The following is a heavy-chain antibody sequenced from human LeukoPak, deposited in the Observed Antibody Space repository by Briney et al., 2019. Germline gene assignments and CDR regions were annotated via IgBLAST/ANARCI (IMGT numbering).Heavy chain of an antibody. CDR1: GFTFSSYW. CDR3: ATLNMITFGGVIYFDY. J-gene: IGHJ4*02. V-gene: IGHV3-7*01. D-gene: IGHD3-16*01. CDR2: IKQDGSEK. Sequence: GGSLRLSCAASGFTFSSYWMSWVRQAPGKGLEWVANIKQDGSEKYYVDSVKGRFTISRDNAKNSLYLQMNSLRAEDTAVYYCATLNMITFGGVIYFDYWGQGALVTVSS.